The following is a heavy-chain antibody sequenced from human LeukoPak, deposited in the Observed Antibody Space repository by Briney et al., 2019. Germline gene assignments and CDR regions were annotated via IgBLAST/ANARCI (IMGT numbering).Heavy chain of an antibody. CDR3: ARDHKPYYYDSSGYYLDC. CDR2: INPSGGST. J-gene: IGHJ4*02. CDR1: GYTFTSYH. Sequence: ASVKVSCKASGYTFTSYHMHWVRQAPGQGLEWMGIINPSGGSTSYAQKFQGRVTMTRDTSTSTVYMELSSLRSEDTAVYYCARDHKPYYYDSSGYYLDCWGQGTLVTVSS. D-gene: IGHD3-22*01. V-gene: IGHV1-46*01.